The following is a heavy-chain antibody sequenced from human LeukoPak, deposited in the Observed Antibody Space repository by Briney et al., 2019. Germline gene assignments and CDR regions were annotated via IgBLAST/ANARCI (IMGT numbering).Heavy chain of an antibody. CDR2: IHPSGSST. D-gene: IGHD5-18*01. Sequence: ASVKISCKASGYTFTNNYMHWVRQAPGQGLEWMGVIHPSGSSTNYAQKFQGRVTMTKDTSTSTVYIELNTLRSDDTAVYYCARMDMDTAMVTNYLDHWGHGTLLIVSS. V-gene: IGHV1-46*01. J-gene: IGHJ4*01. CDR1: GYTFTNNY. CDR3: ARMDMDTAMVTNYLDH.